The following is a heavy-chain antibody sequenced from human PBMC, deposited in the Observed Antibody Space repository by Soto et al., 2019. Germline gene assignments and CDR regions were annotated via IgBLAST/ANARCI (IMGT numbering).Heavy chain of an antibody. J-gene: IGHJ6*02. Sequence: QVQLQESGPGLVKPSQTLSLTCTVSGGSISSGGYYWSWIRQHPGKGLEWIGYIYYSGSTYYNPSLKSRVTISVDTSKNQFSLKLSSVTAADTAVYYCARAPLHPIYYYYGMDVWGQGTTVTVSS. CDR2: IYYSGST. CDR1: GGSISSGGYY. V-gene: IGHV4-31*03. CDR3: ARAPLHPIYYYYGMDV.